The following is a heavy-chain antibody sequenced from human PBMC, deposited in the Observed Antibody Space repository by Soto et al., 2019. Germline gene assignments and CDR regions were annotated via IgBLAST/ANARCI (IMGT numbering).Heavy chain of an antibody. CDR2: ISAYNGNT. Sequence: ASVKVSCKASGYTFTSYGISWVRQAPGQGLEWMGWISAYNGNTNYAQKLQGRVTMTTDTSTSTAYMELRSLRSDDTAVYYCARFGGRAAAGGEPNYYYGMDVWGQGTTVTVSS. CDR1: GYTFTSYG. CDR3: ARFGGRAAAGGEPNYYYGMDV. V-gene: IGHV1-18*01. J-gene: IGHJ6*02. D-gene: IGHD6-13*01.